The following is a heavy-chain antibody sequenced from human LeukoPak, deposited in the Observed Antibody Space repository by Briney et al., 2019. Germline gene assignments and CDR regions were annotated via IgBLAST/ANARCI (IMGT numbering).Heavy chain of an antibody. CDR3: ARRYYYYYDSSGYYYSWFDP. CDR2: MNPNSGNT. V-gene: IGHV1-8*01. D-gene: IGHD3-22*01. J-gene: IGHJ5*02. CDR1: GYTFTSYD. Sequence: ASVKVSCKASGYTFTSYDINWVRQATGQGLEWMGWMNPNSGNTGYAQKFQGRATMTRNTPISTAYMELSSLRSEDTAVYYCARRYYYYYDSSGYYYSWFDPWGQGTLVTVSS.